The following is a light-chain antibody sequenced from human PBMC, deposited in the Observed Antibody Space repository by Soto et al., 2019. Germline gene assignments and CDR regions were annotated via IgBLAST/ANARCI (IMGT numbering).Light chain of an antibody. Sequence: QPVLTQSPSASASLGASVKLTCTLSSGHSNYAIAWHQQQPEKGPRFLMKLNSDGSHSKGDGIPDRFSGSSSGAERYLTISTLQSEHEADYYCQTWVTGIHIFGGGTKLTVL. V-gene: IGLV4-69*01. CDR2: LNSDGSH. CDR1: SGHSNYA. CDR3: QTWVTGIHI. J-gene: IGLJ2*01.